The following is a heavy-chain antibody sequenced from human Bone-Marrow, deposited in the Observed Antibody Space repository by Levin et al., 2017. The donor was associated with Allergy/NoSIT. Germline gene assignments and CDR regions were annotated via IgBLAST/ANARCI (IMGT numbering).Heavy chain of an antibody. Sequence: GESLKISCAASGFTISSNYMSWVRQAPGKGLEWVSVIYSGGSTYYADSVKGRFTISRDNSKNTLYLQMNSLRAEDTAVYYCARGEPARSFEYWGQGTLVTVSS. D-gene: IGHD6-6*01. J-gene: IGHJ4*02. CDR3: ARGEPARSFEY. CDR2: IYSGGST. CDR1: GFTISSNY. V-gene: IGHV3-53*01.